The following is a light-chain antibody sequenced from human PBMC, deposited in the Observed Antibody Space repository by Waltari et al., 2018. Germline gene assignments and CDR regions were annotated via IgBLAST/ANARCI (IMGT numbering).Light chain of an antibody. CDR2: EVT. CDR1: SSDVGSYNL. CDR3: CSYAGSSTLV. V-gene: IGLV2-23*02. Sequence: QSALTQPASVSGSPGQSITISCPGTSSDVGSYNLVSWYQQHPGKAPKRMVYEVTKRPSGVSNRFSGSKSGNSASLTISGLQAEDEADYYCCSYAGSSTLVFGGGTKVTVL. J-gene: IGLJ3*02.